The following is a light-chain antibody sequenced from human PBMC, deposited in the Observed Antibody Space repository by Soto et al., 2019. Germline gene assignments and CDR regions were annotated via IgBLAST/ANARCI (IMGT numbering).Light chain of an antibody. V-gene: IGLV1-44*01. J-gene: IGLJ2*01. Sequence: QSVLTQPPSASGTPGQRVTISCSGSSSNIGSNTVNWYQQLPGTAPKLLIYSNNQRPSGVPDRFSGSQSGTSASLAISGLHSEDEGDYYCAAWDDSLNGVVFGGGTKLTVL. CDR3: AAWDDSLNGVV. CDR2: SNN. CDR1: SSNIGSNT.